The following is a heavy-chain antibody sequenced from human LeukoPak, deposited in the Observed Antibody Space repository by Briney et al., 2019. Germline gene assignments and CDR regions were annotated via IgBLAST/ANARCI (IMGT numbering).Heavy chain of an antibody. J-gene: IGHJ4*02. D-gene: IGHD1-14*01. V-gene: IGHV3-30-3*01. CDR1: GFTLIIFV. Sequence: GRSLRPSCAAFGFTLIIFVVDWVRQAPGKGLEWLAVISFDGSDKRYADSVKGRLTISGDSAKNTLYLQMDRLTAEDTAVYYCAGDRFWSRGFKSGGPMHYFDYWGQGTLVTVSS. CDR2: ISFDGSDK. CDR3: AGDRFWSRGFKSGGPMHYFDY.